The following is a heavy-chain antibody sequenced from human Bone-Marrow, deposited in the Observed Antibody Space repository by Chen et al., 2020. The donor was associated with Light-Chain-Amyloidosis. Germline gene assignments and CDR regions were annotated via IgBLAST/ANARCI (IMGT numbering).Heavy chain of an antibody. D-gene: IGHD3-10*01. Sequence: EEQLVESGGGLVQPGGSLRLSCAASGFTFDDFAMHWVRQAPGKGLEWGSTISWNNFDLDCAASVAGRFTGSRESANNSLYLQMNHLRIEDPAFYYCAKLGTNNYFDPWGREPWSPSPQ. CDR2: ISWNNFDL. CDR3: AKLGTNNYFDP. J-gene: IGHJ5*02. CDR1: GFTFDDFA. V-gene: IGHV3-9*01.